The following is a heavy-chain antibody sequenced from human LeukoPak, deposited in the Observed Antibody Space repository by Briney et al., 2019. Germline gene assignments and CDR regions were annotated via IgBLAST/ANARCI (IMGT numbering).Heavy chain of an antibody. V-gene: IGHV4-34*01. Sequence: PSETLSLTCAVYGGSFSGYYWSWIRQPPGKGLEWIGEINHSGSTNYNPSLKSRVTISVDTSKNQFSLKLSSVTAADTAVYYCARGHSYYDYVWGSYRYGYMGDCWGQGTLVTVSS. J-gene: IGHJ4*02. D-gene: IGHD3-16*02. CDR1: GGSFSGYY. CDR2: INHSGST. CDR3: ARGHSYYDYVWGSYRYGYMGDC.